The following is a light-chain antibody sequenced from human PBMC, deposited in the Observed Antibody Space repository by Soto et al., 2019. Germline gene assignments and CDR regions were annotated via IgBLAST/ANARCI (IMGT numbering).Light chain of an antibody. CDR1: QSVSSDY. CDR3: QQYDTSLTWT. CDR2: GAS. V-gene: IGKV3-20*01. J-gene: IGKJ1*01. Sequence: EIVLTQSPGTLSLSPGERATLSCRASQSVSSDYLVWYQQKPGQAPRLLIYGASNRATRIPDRFSGSGSGTDFTLTISRLEPEDFAVYYCQQYDTSLTWTFGQGTKVEIK.